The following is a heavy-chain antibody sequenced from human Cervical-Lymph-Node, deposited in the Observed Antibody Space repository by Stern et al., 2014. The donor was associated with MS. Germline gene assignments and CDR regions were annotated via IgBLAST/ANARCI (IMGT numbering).Heavy chain of an antibody. J-gene: IGHJ4*02. D-gene: IGHD2-15*01. V-gene: IGHV2-5*02. CDR1: GFSVATAGVG. CDR3: AHSRVKYCRGGTCYSSLFDY. CDR2: IYRDDDN. Sequence: EYGPTLVKPTQTVTLTCTLSGFSVATAGVGVGWIRQPPGKALEWLALIYRDDDNVYSPSLKNRLTIIKDTSKNQVVLTMTNVDPVDTATYYCAHSRVKYCRGGTCYSSLFDYWGQGTLVTVSS.